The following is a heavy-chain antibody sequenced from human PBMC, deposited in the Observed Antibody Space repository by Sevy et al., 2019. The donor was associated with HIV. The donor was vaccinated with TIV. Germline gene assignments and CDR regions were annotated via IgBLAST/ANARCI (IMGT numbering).Heavy chain of an antibody. CDR2: MYYYGNT. J-gene: IGHJ6*02. CDR1: GDSVSSGSYH. CDR3: ARRRTALVAGHYYGLDV. D-gene: IGHD5-18*01. V-gene: IGHV4-61*01. Sequence: SETLSLTCTVSGDSVSSGSYHWSWIRQSPGKGLEWIGYMYYYGNTNLNPSLRSRVTMSVDTSENQFSLKLSSVTAADTAVYYCARRRTALVAGHYYGLDVWGQGTTVTVSS.